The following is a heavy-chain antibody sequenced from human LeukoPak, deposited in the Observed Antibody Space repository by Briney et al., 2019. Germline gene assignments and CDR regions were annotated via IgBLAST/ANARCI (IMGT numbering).Heavy chain of an antibody. D-gene: IGHD2-2*01. J-gene: IGHJ4*02. CDR3: AKDTKPQSAAADY. V-gene: IGHV3-9*01. Sequence: GGSLRLSCAASGFTFDDYAMHWVRQAPGKGLEWVSGISWNSGSIGYADSVKGRFTISRDNAKNSLFLQMNSLRTEDTALYFYAKDTKPQSAAADYWGQGTLVTVSS. CDR1: GFTFDDYA. CDR2: ISWNSGSI.